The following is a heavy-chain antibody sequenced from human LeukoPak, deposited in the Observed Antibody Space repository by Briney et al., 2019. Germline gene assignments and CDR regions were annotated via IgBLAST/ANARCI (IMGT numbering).Heavy chain of an antibody. Sequence: ASVKVSCKASGYTFTSYDINWVRQATGHGLEWMGWMNPNSGNTGYAQKFHGRVTMTRNTSISTAYMELSSLRSEDSAVYYCARTDYDILTGYFYYYYYGMDVWGQGTTVTVSS. CDR1: GYTFTSYD. D-gene: IGHD3-9*01. V-gene: IGHV1-8*01. CDR3: ARTDYDILTGYFYYYYYGMDV. J-gene: IGHJ6*02. CDR2: MNPNSGNT.